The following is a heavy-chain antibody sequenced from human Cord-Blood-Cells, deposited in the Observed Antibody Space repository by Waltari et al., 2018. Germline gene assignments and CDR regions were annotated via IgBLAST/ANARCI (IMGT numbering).Heavy chain of an antibody. CDR1: GYTFTGYY. D-gene: IGHD6-6*01. CDR3: ARDIVHTRGSSFDY. CDR2: INPNSGGT. V-gene: IGHV1-2*02. Sequence: QVQLVQSGAEVKKPGASVKVSCKASGYTFTGYYMHWVRQAPGQGLEWMGWINPNSGGTNYAKKFQGRVTMTRDTSISTAYMELSRLRSDDTAVYYCARDIVHTRGSSFDYWGQGTLVTVSS. J-gene: IGHJ4*02.